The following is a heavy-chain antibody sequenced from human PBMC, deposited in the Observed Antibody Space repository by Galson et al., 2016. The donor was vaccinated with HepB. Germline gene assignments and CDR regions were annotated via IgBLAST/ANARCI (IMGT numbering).Heavy chain of an antibody. J-gene: IGHJ6*02. V-gene: IGHV1-69*13. CDR3: ARGPNSRSSSLDLYLLGQPDYYYYGMDV. D-gene: IGHD6-6*01. CDR2: IIPIFDTA. Sequence: SVKVSCKASGGTFNSNAISWVRQAPGQGLEWMGGIIPIFDTANYAQKFQGRVTITADESTSTAYMELSSLRSEDTAVYYCARGPNSRSSSLDLYLLGQPDYYYYGMDVWGQGTPVTVSS. CDR1: GGTFNSNA.